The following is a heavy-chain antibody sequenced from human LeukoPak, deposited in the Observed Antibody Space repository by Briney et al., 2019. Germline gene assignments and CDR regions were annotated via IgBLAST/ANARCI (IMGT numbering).Heavy chain of an antibody. V-gene: IGHV3-74*01. Sequence: PGGSLRLSCAASGFTSSSYWMHWVRQAPGKGLVWVSRISSDGSFTNYADSVKGRFTISRDNAKNMLYLQMNSLRAEDTAVYYGGKAIGGKDYWGQGTLVNGSS. CDR3: GKAIGGKDY. CDR2: ISSDGSFT. CDR1: GFTSSSYW. J-gene: IGHJ4*02. D-gene: IGHD1-26*01.